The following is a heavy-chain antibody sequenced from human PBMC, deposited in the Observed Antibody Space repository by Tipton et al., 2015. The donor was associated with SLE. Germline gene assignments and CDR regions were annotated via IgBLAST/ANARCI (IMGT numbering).Heavy chain of an antibody. CDR2: LYYSGST. J-gene: IGHJ2*01. CDR3: ARVHWPRGYVDF. Sequence: TLSLTCTVSGGSITDYYWGWIRQPPGKGLAWIGSLYYSGSTYYNPSLKSRVTISVNTSKNHFSLNLDSVTAADTAVYYCARVHWPRGYVDFWGRGNLGTV. V-gene: IGHV4-39*07. CDR1: GGSITDYY.